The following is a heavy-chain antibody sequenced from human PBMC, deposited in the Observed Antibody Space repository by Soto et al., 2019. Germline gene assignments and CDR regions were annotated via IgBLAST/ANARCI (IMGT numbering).Heavy chain of an antibody. J-gene: IGHJ4*02. CDR1: GFTFSSYW. CDR3: VRASLVVAAATREDY. CDR2: INSDGSST. D-gene: IGHD2-15*01. Sequence: EVQLVESGGGFVQPGGSLRLSCAASGFTFSSYWMHWVRQAPGKELVWVSRINSDGSSTSYADSVKGRFTISRDNAKNTLYLQMNSLRAEDTAVYYCVRASLVVAAATREDYWGQGTLVTVSS. V-gene: IGHV3-74*01.